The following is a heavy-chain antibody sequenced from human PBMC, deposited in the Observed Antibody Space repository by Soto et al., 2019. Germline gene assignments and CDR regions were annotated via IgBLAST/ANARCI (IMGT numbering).Heavy chain of an antibody. V-gene: IGHV4-59*12. CDR2: VYSSGGT. Sequence: TSETLSLTCTVSGASISGSYWTWIRQPPEKGLEWIGFVYSSGGTNYNPSLKSRVTMSVDTSKNQFSLKLNSVTAADTAVYYCARERTSSWDNWFDPWGQGILVTVSS. CDR3: ARERTSSWDNWFDP. CDR1: GASISGSY. D-gene: IGHD6-13*01. J-gene: IGHJ5*02.